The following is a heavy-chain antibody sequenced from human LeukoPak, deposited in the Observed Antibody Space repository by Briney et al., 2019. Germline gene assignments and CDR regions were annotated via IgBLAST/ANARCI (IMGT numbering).Heavy chain of an antibody. J-gene: IGHJ4*02. D-gene: IGHD2-15*01. Sequence: GGSLRLSCAASGFTFNKAWMSWVRQAPGKGLEWVGRSKSRTDGGTIDYAAPVNGRFTISRDDSKNTVYLQMNSLKTEDTAVYYCTTEGYCSGDNCYSFDHWGQGSLVTVSS. CDR3: TTEGYCSGDNCYSFDH. V-gene: IGHV3-15*01. CDR2: SKSRTDGGTI. CDR1: GFTFNKAW.